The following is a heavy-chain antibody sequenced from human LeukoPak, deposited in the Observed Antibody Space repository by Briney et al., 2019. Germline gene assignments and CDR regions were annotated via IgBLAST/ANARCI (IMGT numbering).Heavy chain of an antibody. V-gene: IGHV6-1*01. CDR3: ARSLLGYDGSAYYGSGMDV. J-gene: IGHJ6*02. CDR1: GDSVSSNSAA. CDR2: TYYRSKWYN. D-gene: IGHD3-22*01. Sequence: SQTLSLTCAISGDSVSSNSAAWNWIRQSPSRGLEWLGRTYYRSKWYNDYAVSVKSRITINPDTSKNQFSLQLNSVTVADTAVYYCARSLLGYDGSAYYGSGMDVWGQGTTVTVSS.